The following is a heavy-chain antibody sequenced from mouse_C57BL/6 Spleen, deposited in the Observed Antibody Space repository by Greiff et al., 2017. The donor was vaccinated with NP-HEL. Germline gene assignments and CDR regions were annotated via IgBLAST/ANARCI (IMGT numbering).Heavy chain of an antibody. CDR1: GYSFTGYY. V-gene: IGHV1-42*01. Sequence: EVQLQQSGPELVKPGASVKISCKASGYSFTGYYMNWVKQSPEKSLEWIGEINPSTGGTTYNQKFKAKATLTVAKSASTAYMQHKSLTSEDSAVYYGATPLTGYAMDYWGQGTSVTVSS. CDR3: ATPLTGYAMDY. J-gene: IGHJ4*01. D-gene: IGHD4-1*01. CDR2: INPSTGGT.